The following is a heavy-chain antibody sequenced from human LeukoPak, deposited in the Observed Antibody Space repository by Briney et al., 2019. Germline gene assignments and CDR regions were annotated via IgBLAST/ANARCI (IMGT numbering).Heavy chain of an antibody. J-gene: IGHJ6*03. V-gene: IGHV4-59*01. Sequence: SETLSLTCTVSGDSISSYYWSWIRQPPGKGLEWIGYIYYSGSTNYNPSLKSRVTISVDTSKNQFSLKLSSVTAADTAVYYCAREKIGCMDVWGKGTTVTISS. D-gene: IGHD2-15*01. CDR3: AREKIGCMDV. CDR2: IYYSGST. CDR1: GDSISSYY.